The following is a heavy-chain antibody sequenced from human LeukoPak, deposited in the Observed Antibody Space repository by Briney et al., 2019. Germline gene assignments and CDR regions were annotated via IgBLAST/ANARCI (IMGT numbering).Heavy chain of an antibody. D-gene: IGHD3-22*01. V-gene: IGHV3-30*18. Sequence: GGSLRLSCAASGFSFSSCGMHWVRQTPDKGLEWVAAIAKDGTDIHYVDSVKGRFTISRDNSRNTLYLQMFSLSTEDTAVYYCVKAGYYDSSGYYYYLDYWGQGTLVSVSS. CDR1: GFSFSSCG. CDR3: VKAGYYDSSGYYYYLDY. CDR2: IAKDGTDI. J-gene: IGHJ4*02.